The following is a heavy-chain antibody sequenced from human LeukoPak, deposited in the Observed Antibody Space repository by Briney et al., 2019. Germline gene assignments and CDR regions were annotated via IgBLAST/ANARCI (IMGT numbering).Heavy chain of an antibody. Sequence: GGSLRLSCAASGFTFSSFWMSWVRRAPGKGLEWVANIKRDGSEKQYVDSVKGRFSISRDNAKNSLYLQMNSLRVEDTAVYYCVRWDLRYCSDPSCYIDHYGVDVWGQGTTVTVSS. V-gene: IGHV3-7*03. CDR2: IKRDGSEK. CDR3: VRWDLRYCSDPSCYIDHYGVDV. D-gene: IGHD2-2*01. CDR1: GFTFSSFW. J-gene: IGHJ6*02.